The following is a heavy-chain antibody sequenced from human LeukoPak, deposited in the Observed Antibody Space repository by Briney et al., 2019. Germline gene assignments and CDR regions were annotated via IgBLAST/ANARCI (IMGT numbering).Heavy chain of an antibody. CDR1: GGSISSSSYY. CDR3: ASFTSGEGYDSSGYYYFDY. Sequence: SETQSLTCTVSGGSISSSSYYWGWIRQPPGKGLEWIGSIYYSGSTYYNPSLRSRVTISVDTSKNQFSLKLSSVPAADTAVYYCASFTSGEGYDSSGYYYFDYWGQGTLVTVSS. V-gene: IGHV4-39*01. CDR2: IYYSGST. J-gene: IGHJ4*02. D-gene: IGHD3-22*01.